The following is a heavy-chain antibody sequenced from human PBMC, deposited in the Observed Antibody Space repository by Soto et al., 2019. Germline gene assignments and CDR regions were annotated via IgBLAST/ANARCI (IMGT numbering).Heavy chain of an antibody. D-gene: IGHD1-26*01. CDR1: GGSISSSSYY. J-gene: IGHJ4*02. Sequence: QLQLQESGPGLVKPSETLSLTCTVSGGSISSSSYYWGWIRQPPGKGLEWIGTIYHSGSTYYKPSLKSRVTISVDTSKNQFALKLNSVTAADTAIYYSAREMGGSMDYWCQGTLVTVSS. CDR3: AREMGGSMDY. CDR2: IYHSGST. V-gene: IGHV4-39*01.